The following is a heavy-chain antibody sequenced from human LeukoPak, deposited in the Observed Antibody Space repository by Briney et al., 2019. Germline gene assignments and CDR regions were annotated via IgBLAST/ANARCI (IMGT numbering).Heavy chain of an antibody. CDR3: ARQRWLVHNWFDP. D-gene: IGHD6-19*01. CDR2: IYRDGTT. J-gene: IGHJ5*02. Sequence: GGSLRLSCTASGFTVSSNYMNWVRQAPGKGLEWVSVIYRDGTTYYADSVRGRFTISRDTSKNTLYLQMNSLRAEDTAVFYCARQRWLVHNWFDPWGQGTLVTVSS. CDR1: GFTVSSNY. V-gene: IGHV3-53*01.